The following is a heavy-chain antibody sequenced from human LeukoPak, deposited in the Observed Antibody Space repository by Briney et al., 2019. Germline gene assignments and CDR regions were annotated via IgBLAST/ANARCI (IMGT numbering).Heavy chain of an antibody. V-gene: IGHV3-21*01. CDR2: ISSSSSNI. J-gene: IGHJ5*02. CDR3: AXWAXEDYGDSNLFAL. CDR1: GFTLSSYS. Sequence: GGSLRLSCAASGFTLSSYSMNWVRQAPGKGLEWVSPISSSSSNIYYADSVKGRFTISRDNAKNTLYVQMNSLRAEDTAVYYXAXWAXEDYGDSNLFALWGQGTLVTVSS. D-gene: IGHD4-17*01.